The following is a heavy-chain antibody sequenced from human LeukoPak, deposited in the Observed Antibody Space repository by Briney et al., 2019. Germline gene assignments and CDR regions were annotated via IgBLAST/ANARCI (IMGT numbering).Heavy chain of an antibody. CDR3: AAEKRLYCSGGACYPDAFDI. CDR1: GISFMSSA. V-gene: IGHV1-58*01. D-gene: IGHD2-15*01. J-gene: IGHJ3*02. Sequence: SVKVSCKASGISFMSSAVQWVRQARGQRIEWIGWTVVGSGVTNYAQKFLERVTITRDRSTSTVFMELSSLRSEDTALYYCAAEKRLYCSGGACYPDAFDIWGQGTMVTVSS. CDR2: TVVGSGVT.